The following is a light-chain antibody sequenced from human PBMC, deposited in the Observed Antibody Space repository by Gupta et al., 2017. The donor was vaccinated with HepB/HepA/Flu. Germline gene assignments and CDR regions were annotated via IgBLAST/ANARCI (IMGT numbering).Light chain of an antibody. Sequence: EIVMTQSPATLSVSPGESLTLSCRASQSVGSNLAWYQHKPGQAPRLLINSSFTRATGIPGRFSGSGSGTEFTLTISSLQSEDFAVYYWQQDYTWWTFGQGTKVEIK. CDR1: QSVGSN. CDR2: SSF. V-gene: IGKV3-15*01. CDR3: QQDYTWWT. J-gene: IGKJ1*01.